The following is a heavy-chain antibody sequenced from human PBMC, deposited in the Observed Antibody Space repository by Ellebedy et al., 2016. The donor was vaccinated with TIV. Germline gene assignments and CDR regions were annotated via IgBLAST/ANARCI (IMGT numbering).Heavy chain of an antibody. V-gene: IGHV3-33*06. J-gene: IGHJ4*02. CDR1: GFTFSSYG. Sequence: GESLRISXAASGFTFSSYGMHWVRQAPGKGLEWVAVIWYDGSNKYYADSVKGRFTISRDNSKNTLYLQMNSLRAEDTAVYYCANLYSSSWYSFDYWGQGTLVTVSS. CDR3: ANLYSSSWYSFDY. CDR2: IWYDGSNK. D-gene: IGHD6-13*01.